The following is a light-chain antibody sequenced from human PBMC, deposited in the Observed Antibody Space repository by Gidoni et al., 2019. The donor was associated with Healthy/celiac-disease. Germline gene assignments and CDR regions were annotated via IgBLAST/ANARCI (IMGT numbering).Light chain of an antibody. CDR3: QQEYT. CDR2: GAS. V-gene: IGKV3-20*01. Sequence: EIVLTQSPGTLSLSPGERATLSCRASQSVSSSYLAWYQQKPGQAPRLLIYGASSRATGIPDRFSGSGSGTDFTLTISRLEPEDFAVYYCQQEYTFXQXTKLXIK. CDR1: QSVSSSY. J-gene: IGKJ2*01.